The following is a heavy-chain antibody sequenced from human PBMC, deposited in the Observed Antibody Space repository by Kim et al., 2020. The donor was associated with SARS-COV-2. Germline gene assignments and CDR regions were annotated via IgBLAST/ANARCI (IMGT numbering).Heavy chain of an antibody. D-gene: IGHD3-10*01. J-gene: IGHJ6*02. CDR2: IKQDGSEK. V-gene: IGHV3-7*01. CDR1: GFTFSSYW. Sequence: GGSLRLSCAASGFTFSSYWMSWVRQAPGKGLEWVANIKQDGSEKYYVDSVKGRFTISRDNAKNSLYLQMNSLRAEDTAVYYCARTPLVGSAKNYYYGMDVWGQGTTVTVSS. CDR3: ARTPLVGSAKNYYYGMDV.